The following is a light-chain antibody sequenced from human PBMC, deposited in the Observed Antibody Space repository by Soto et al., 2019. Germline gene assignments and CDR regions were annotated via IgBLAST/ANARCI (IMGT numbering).Light chain of an antibody. CDR2: DVS. J-gene: IGLJ2*01. CDR1: SADVGGYNF. V-gene: IGLV2-14*03. Sequence: QSALTQPASVSGSPGQSITISCTGTSADVGGYNFVSWYQHHPGKAPKLMIYDVSNRPSGVSNRFSGPKSGNTASLTISGLQAEDEADYYCSSYTSSRTHVVFGGGTKLTVL. CDR3: SSYTSSRTHVV.